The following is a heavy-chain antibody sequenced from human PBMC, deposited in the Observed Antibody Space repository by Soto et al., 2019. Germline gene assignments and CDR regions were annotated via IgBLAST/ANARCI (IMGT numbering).Heavy chain of an antibody. CDR1: GGTFNRYT. J-gene: IGHJ6*02. D-gene: IGHD1-1*01. Sequence: VQLVQSGAEVKKPGSSVKLSCKASGGTFNRYTISWVRQAPGQGLEWMGGIIPIFGTANYAQKFQGRVAIIADESTSAAYMGVGSLRSEDTAVYYCALWGFRDGNNSKYNYSGMDVWGQGTTVTVSS. V-gene: IGHV1-69*19. CDR2: IIPIFGTA. CDR3: ALWGFRDGNNSKYNYSGMDV.